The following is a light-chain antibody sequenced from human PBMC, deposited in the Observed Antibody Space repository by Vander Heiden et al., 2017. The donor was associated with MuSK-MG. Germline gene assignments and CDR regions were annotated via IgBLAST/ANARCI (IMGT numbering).Light chain of an antibody. CDR1: QSISSW. Sequence: DIQMTQSPSTLSASVGDRLTLTCRASQSISSWLAWYQQKPGKAPKLLIYKAASLESGVPSRFSGSGSGTEFTLTISSLQPDDFATYYCQQYNRYSPWTFGQGTKVEIK. J-gene: IGKJ1*01. CDR3: QQYNRYSPWT. CDR2: KAA. V-gene: IGKV1-5*03.